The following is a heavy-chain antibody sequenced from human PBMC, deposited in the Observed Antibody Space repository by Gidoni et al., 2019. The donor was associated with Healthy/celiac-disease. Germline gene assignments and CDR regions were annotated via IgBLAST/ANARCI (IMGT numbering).Heavy chain of an antibody. CDR1: VGSFSGYY. J-gene: IGHJ4*02. D-gene: IGHD5-18*01. CDR2: INHSGST. V-gene: IGHV4-34*01. Sequence: QVQLQQWGAGLLKPSETLSLTCAVYVGSFSGYYWSWIRQPPGKGLEWIGEINHSGSTNYNPSLKSRVTISVDTSKNQFSLNLSSVTAADTAVYYCARGLRYSYGTFDYWGQGTLVTVSS. CDR3: ARGLRYSYGTFDY.